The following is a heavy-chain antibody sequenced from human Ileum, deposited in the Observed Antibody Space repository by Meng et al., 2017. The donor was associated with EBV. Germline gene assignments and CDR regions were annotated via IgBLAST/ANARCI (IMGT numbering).Heavy chain of an antibody. J-gene: IGHJ5*02. CDR1: GGFFSGYY. CDR2: INHSGSA. Sequence: QAQLLQWAAGFLKTSETLSHTWVVYGGFFSGYYWSWIRQSSGKGLEWIGEINHSGSANYNPSLKSRVNISVDTSKNQFSLKLTSVTAADTAVYHCAREARSSGYHPGIGPWGQGTLVTVSS. CDR3: AREARSSGYHPGIGP. D-gene: IGHD3-22*01. V-gene: IGHV4-34*02.